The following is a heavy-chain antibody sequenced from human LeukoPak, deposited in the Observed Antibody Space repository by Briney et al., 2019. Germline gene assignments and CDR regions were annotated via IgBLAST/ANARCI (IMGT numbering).Heavy chain of an antibody. J-gene: IGHJ4*02. CDR3: ARGSTYYDSSGQVPFDY. Sequence: GGSLRLSCAASGFTFSSYSMNWVRQAPGKGLEWGSYISGSSSTIYYADSVKGRFTISRDNGKNTLYLQMNSLRAEDTAMYYCARGSTYYDSSGQVPFDYWGQGTLVTVSS. CDR1: GFTFSSYS. D-gene: IGHD3-22*01. CDR2: ISGSSSTI. V-gene: IGHV3-48*01.